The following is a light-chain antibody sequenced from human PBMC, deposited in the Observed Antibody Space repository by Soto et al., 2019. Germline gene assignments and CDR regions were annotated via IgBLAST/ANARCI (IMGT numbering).Light chain of an antibody. CDR1: QSISSR. Sequence: DIQMTQSPSTLSASVGDRVTITCRASQSISSRLAWYQQKPGKAPKLLIYKASSLESGVPSRFSGSGSGTEFTLTISSLQPDDFATYYCQQYNSFPRTFGQGTKVDIK. CDR3: QQYNSFPRT. CDR2: KAS. J-gene: IGKJ1*01. V-gene: IGKV1-5*03.